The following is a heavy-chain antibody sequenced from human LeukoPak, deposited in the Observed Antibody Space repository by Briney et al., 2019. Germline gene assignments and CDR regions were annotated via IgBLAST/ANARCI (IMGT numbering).Heavy chain of an antibody. J-gene: IGHJ4*02. CDR2: ISSSSSYI. V-gene: IGHV3-21*01. Sequence: GGSLRLSCAASGLTFSSYSMNWVRQAPGKGLEWVSSISSSSSYIYYADSVKGRFTISRDNAKNSLYLQMNSLRAEDTAVYYCAGSYYDFWSGYSFDYWGQGTLVTVSS. CDR1: GLTFSSYS. D-gene: IGHD3-3*01. CDR3: AGSYYDFWSGYSFDY.